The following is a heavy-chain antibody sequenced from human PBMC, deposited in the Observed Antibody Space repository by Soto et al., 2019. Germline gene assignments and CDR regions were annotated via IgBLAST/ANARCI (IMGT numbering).Heavy chain of an antibody. D-gene: IGHD2-21*01. V-gene: IGHV1-2*04. CDR2: INPNSGDT. CDR3: AREAVISSRYDY. Sequence: ASVKVSCKASGYTFTSYDINWVRQATGQGLEWMGWINPNSGDTKYAQKFQEWVTMAGDTSISKVYMELRRLRSDDTAIYYCAREAVISSRYDYWGQGTLVTVSS. CDR1: GYTFTSYD. J-gene: IGHJ4*02.